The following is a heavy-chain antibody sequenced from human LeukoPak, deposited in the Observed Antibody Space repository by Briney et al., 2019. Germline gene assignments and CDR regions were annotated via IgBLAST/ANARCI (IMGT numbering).Heavy chain of an antibody. CDR2: IYHSGST. CDR1: GYSISSGYY. CDR3: ARDEEEYSSSSGGVGWFDP. J-gene: IGHJ5*02. Sequence: SETLSLTCTVSGYSISSGYYWGWIRQPPGKVLEWIGSIYHSGSTYYNPSLKSRVTISVDTSKNQFSLKLSSVTAADTAVYYCARDEEEYSSSSGGVGWFDPWGQGTLVTVSS. D-gene: IGHD6-6*01. V-gene: IGHV4-38-2*02.